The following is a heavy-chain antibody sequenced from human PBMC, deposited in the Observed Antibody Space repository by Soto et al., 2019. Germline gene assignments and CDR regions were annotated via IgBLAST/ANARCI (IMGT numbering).Heavy chain of an antibody. CDR2: IGAYNGNT. CDR3: ARDAPAGLFDY. D-gene: IGHD6-25*01. J-gene: IGHJ4*02. Sequence: ASVKVSWKASGYTFTSYGISWVRQAPGQGLEWMGWIGAYNGNTNYAQKLQGRVTMTTDTSTSTAYMELRSLRSDDTAVYYCARDAPAGLFDYWGQGTLVTVSS. V-gene: IGHV1-18*01. CDR1: GYTFTSYG.